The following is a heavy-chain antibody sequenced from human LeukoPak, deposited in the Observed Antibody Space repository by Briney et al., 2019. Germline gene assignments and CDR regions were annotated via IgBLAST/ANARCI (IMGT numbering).Heavy chain of an antibody. V-gene: IGHV4-34*01. J-gene: IGHJ4*02. CDR2: INHSGST. D-gene: IGHD3-16*01. CDR1: GGSFSGYY. Sequence: MTSETLSLTCAVYGGSFSGYYWSWIRQPPGKGLEWIGEINHSGSTNYNPSLKSRVTISVDTSKDQFSLKLNSVTATDTAVYYCARHYGPWGQGTLVTVSS. CDR3: ARHYGP.